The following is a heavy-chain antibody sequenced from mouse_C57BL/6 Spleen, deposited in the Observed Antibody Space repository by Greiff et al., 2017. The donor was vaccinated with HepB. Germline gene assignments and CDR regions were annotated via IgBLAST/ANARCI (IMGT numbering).Heavy chain of an antibody. J-gene: IGHJ4*01. Sequence: QVQLQQPGAELVKPGASVKLSCKASGYTFISYWMHWVKQRPGQGLEWLGMIHPNSGSTNYNEKFKSKATLTVDKSSSTAYMQLSSLTSEDSAVFYCARFYGTPSTDGSSHYYYAMDYWGQGTSVTVSS. D-gene: IGHD1-1*01. CDR3: ARFYGTPSTDGSSHYYYAMDY. CDR2: IHPNSGST. CDR1: GYTFISYW. V-gene: IGHV1-64*01.